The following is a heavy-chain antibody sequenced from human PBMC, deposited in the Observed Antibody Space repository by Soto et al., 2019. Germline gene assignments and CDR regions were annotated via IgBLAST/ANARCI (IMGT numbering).Heavy chain of an antibody. J-gene: IGHJ6*03. D-gene: IGHD2-15*01. CDR1: GFTVSIKY. CDR2: IQSGGPT. CDR3: ARDDVLCDGGRCYGVPLDV. V-gene: IGHV3-66*01. Sequence: PGGSLRLSCAASGFTVSIKYMSWFRQAPGKGLEWVSLIQSGGPTYYADSVKGRFTISRDTSENTLHLQMDSLRAEDTAVYYCARDDVLCDGGRCYGVPLDVWGKGTKVTVS.